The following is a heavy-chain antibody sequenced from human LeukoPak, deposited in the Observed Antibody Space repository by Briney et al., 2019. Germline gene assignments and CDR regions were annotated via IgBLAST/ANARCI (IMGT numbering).Heavy chain of an antibody. CDR1: GFTFSSYE. V-gene: IGHV3-48*03. Sequence: GGSLRLSCAASGFTFSSYEMNWVRQAPGKGLERVSYISSSGSTIYYADSVKGRFTISRDNAKNSLYLQMNSLRAEDTAVYYCAGHHYDFWSGYPLCSYMDVWGKGTTVTVSS. D-gene: IGHD3-3*01. J-gene: IGHJ6*03. CDR2: ISSSGSTI. CDR3: AGHHYDFWSGYPLCSYMDV.